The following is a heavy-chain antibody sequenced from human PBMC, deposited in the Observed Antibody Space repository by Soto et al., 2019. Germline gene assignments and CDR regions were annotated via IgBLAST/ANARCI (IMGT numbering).Heavy chain of an antibody. Sequence: GGSLRLSCAASGFTFSSYAMHWVRQAPGKGLEWVAVISYDGSNKYYADSVKGRFTISRDNSKNTLYLQMNSLRAEDTAVYYCARDPSIFWSGYRFDPWGQGTLVTVSS. V-gene: IGHV3-30-3*01. CDR3: ARDPSIFWSGYRFDP. CDR1: GFTFSSYA. J-gene: IGHJ5*02. D-gene: IGHD3-3*01. CDR2: ISYDGSNK.